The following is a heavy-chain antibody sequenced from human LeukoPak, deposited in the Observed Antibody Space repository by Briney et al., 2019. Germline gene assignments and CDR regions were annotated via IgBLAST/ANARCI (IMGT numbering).Heavy chain of an antibody. V-gene: IGHV1-24*01. J-gene: IGHJ5*02. CDR2: FYPEDGET. Sequence: ASVKVSCKVSGYTLTELSMHWVRQAPGKGLEWMGGFYPEDGETIYAQKFQGRVTMTEDTSTDTAYMELSSLRSEDTAVYYCATLSQTGYYQKGNWFDPWGQGTLVTVSS. D-gene: IGHD3-9*01. CDR1: GYTLTELS. CDR3: ATLSQTGYYQKGNWFDP.